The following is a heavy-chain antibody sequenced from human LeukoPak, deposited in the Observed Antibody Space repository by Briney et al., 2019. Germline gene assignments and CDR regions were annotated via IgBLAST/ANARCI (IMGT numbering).Heavy chain of an antibody. CDR1: GFTFSDYY. D-gene: IGHD6-13*01. Sequence: GGSLRLSCAASGFTFSDYYMSWIRQAPGKGLEWVSYISSSGSTIYYADSVKGRFTISRDNAKNSLYLQMNNLRAEDTAVYYCARARGSSWYVWFDPWGQGTLVTVSS. V-gene: IGHV3-11*01. J-gene: IGHJ5*02. CDR3: ARARGSSWYVWFDP. CDR2: ISSSGSTI.